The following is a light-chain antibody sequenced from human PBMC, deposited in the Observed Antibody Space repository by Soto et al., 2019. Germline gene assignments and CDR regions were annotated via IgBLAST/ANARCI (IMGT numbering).Light chain of an antibody. CDR1: STDVGGHNY. J-gene: IGLJ3*02. CDR2: EVS. CDR3: SSTAGNNNLV. Sequence: QSALTQSPSASGSPGQSVTISCTGTSTDVGGHNYVSWYQHHPGKAPKLIMYEVSKRPSGVPDRFSGSKSGNTASLTVSGLQAEDEAVYYCSSTAGNNNLVFGGGTKLTVL. V-gene: IGLV2-8*01.